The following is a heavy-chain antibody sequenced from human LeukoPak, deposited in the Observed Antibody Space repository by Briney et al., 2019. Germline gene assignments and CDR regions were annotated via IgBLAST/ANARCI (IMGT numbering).Heavy chain of an antibody. CDR2: LRYDGLNE. CDR3: ARDLSGIAGYTYGRGIDY. V-gene: IGHV3-30*02. D-gene: IGHD5-18*01. J-gene: IGHJ4*02. Sequence: PGGSLRLSCAASGFPFSYFGMHWVRQAPGKGLEWVTFLRYDGLNEYYADSVKGRFTISRDNSKNTLYLQMNSLRHEDTAVYYCARDLSGIAGYTYGRGIDYWGQGTLVTVSS. CDR1: GFPFSYFG.